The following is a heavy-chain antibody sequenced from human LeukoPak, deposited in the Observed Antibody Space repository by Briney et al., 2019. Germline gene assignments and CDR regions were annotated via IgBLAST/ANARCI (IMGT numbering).Heavy chain of an antibody. CDR2: IRHDGSEK. CDR1: GFILSNYG. D-gene: IGHD1-26*01. CDR3: ARLMVGQAGVGATHFDY. V-gene: IGHV3-30*02. J-gene: IGHJ4*02. Sequence: GGSLRLSCVASGFILSNYGMHWGRQAPGKGLEWLTFIRHDGSEKYYADSVKGRFISSRDNSKNTLYLEVNSLGPDDTAMYFCARLMVGQAGVGATHFDYWGQGTLVTVSS.